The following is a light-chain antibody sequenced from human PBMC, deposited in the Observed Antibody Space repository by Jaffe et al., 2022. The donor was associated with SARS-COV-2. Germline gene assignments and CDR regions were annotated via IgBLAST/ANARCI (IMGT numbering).Light chain of an antibody. V-gene: IGLV1-44*01. J-gene: IGLJ2*01. CDR2: SND. Sequence: QSVLTQPPSASGTPGQGVTISCSGSSSNIGSNTVNWYQQLPGTAPKLLIYSNDQRPSGVPGRFSGSKSGTSASLAISGLQPEDETDYYCEAWDDSLKGVVFGGGTKLTVL. CDR3: EAWDDSLKGVV. CDR1: SSNIGSNT.